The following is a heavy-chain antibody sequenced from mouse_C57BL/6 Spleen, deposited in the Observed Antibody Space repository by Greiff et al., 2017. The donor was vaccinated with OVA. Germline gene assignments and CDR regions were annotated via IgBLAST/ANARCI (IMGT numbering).Heavy chain of an antibody. Sequence: EVQLQQSGPELVKPGASVKISCKASGYTFTDYYMNWVKQSHGKSLEWIGDINPNNGGTSYNQKFKGKATLTVDKSSSTAYMELRSLTSEDSAVYYCARESRQLRPSDYWGQGTTLTVSS. V-gene: IGHV1-26*01. CDR3: ARESRQLRPSDY. J-gene: IGHJ2*01. CDR1: GYTFTDYY. D-gene: IGHD3-2*02. CDR2: INPNNGGT.